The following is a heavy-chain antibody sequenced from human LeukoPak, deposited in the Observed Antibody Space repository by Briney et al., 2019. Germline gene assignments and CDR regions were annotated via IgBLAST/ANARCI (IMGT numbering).Heavy chain of an antibody. Sequence: PGGSLRLSCAASGFTFSSYSMTWVRQAPGKGLEWVSYISSSSSTIYYADSVKGRFTISRDNAKNSLYLQMNSLRAEDTAVYYCAREGPNFYGYFDWLHGMDVWGQGTTVTVSS. D-gene: IGHD3-9*01. CDR3: AREGPNFYGYFDWLHGMDV. CDR2: ISSSSSTI. J-gene: IGHJ6*02. V-gene: IGHV3-48*01. CDR1: GFTFSSYS.